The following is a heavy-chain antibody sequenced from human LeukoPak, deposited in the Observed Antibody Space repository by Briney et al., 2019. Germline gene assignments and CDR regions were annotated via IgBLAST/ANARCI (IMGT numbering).Heavy chain of an antibody. Sequence: SETLSVTCAVYGGSFSGYYWSWIRQPPGKGLEWIGEINHSGSTNYNPSLKSRVTISVDTSKNQFSLKLSSVTAADTAVYYCARGRYYFDYWAREPWSPSPQ. J-gene: IGHJ4*02. CDR3: ARGRYYFDY. CDR1: GGSFSGYY. V-gene: IGHV4-34*01. CDR2: INHSGST.